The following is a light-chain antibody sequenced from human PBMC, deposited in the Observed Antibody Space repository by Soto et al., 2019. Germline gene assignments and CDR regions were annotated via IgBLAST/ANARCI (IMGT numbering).Light chain of an antibody. Sequence: QSALTQPASVSGSPGQSITISCTGTSSDVGGYNYVSWYQKHPGIAPKLMISEVSNRPSGVSNRFSGSKSGNTASLTISGLQAEDEADYYCSSYTGGSIWVFGGGTKLTVL. CDR1: SSDVGGYNY. V-gene: IGLV2-14*01. CDR2: EVS. CDR3: SSYTGGSIWV. J-gene: IGLJ3*02.